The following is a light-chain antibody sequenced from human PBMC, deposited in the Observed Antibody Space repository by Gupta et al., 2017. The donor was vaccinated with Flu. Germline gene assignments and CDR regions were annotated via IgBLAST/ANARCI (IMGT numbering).Light chain of an antibody. CDR3: QQRSNWHALT. CDR2: DAS. V-gene: IGKV3-11*01. Sequence: EIVFTHSPATWSCPPGESATLSCRASQTVSSYFAWYQQKPGQIPRHLIYDASNSSTGIPARFSGSGSGTDVTLTISSREPEDFAVYYCQQRSNWHALTFGGGTKVEIK. J-gene: IGKJ4*01. CDR1: QTVSSY.